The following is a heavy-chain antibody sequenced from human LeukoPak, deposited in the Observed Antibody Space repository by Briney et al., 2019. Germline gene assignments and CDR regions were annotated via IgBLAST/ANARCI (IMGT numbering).Heavy chain of an antibody. V-gene: IGHV4-59*01. CDR1: GGSISSYY. Sequence: PSETLSLTCSVSGGSISSYYWSWIRQPPGKGLEWIGYIHYSGRTNYNPSLKSRVTISVDTSKNQFSLTLSSVTAADTAVYYCARTVLSYCRGGSCPYFDYWGQGTMVTVSS. CDR2: IHYSGRT. J-gene: IGHJ4*01. CDR3: ARTVLSYCRGGSCPYFDY. D-gene: IGHD2-15*01.